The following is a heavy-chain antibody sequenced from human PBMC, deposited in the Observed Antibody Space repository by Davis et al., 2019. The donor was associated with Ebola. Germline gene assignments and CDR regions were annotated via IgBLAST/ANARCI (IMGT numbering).Heavy chain of an antibody. J-gene: IGHJ4*02. Sequence: PGGSLRLSCAASGFTFSSYSMNWVRQAPGKGLGWVSSISSSSSYIYYADSVKGRFTISRDNAKNSLYLQMNSLRAEDTAVYYCAKVKNWNYGDYWGQGTLVTVSS. D-gene: IGHD1-7*01. CDR2: ISSSSSYI. CDR3: AKVKNWNYGDY. CDR1: GFTFSSYS. V-gene: IGHV3-21*04.